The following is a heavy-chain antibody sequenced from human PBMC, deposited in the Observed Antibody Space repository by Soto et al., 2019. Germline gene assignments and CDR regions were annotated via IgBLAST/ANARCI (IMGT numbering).Heavy chain of an antibody. CDR1: GDAIYIGGYY. CDR3: ARGPRQLGGSYYYGMDV. Sequence: SETLSLTCTVSGDAIYIGGYYWTWIRQHPGKGLEWIGFFYGSGSAHYSASLKSRLTISVDRSNNQFSLRLTSVTAADTAVYYCARGPRQLGGSYYYGMDVWGQGAAVTVSS. CDR2: FYGSGSA. V-gene: IGHV4-31*03. D-gene: IGHD1-1*01. J-gene: IGHJ6*02.